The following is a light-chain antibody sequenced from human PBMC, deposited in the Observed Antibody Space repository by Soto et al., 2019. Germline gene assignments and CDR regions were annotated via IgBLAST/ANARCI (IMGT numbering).Light chain of an antibody. CDR3: QVWDSNTVV. CDR2: RDR. J-gene: IGLJ2*01. V-gene: IGLV3-9*01. Sequence: SSELTQPLSVSVALGQTASITCGGNNIGNKNAHWYQRKPGQAPVLVIYRDRSRPSGIPERFSGSNSGNTATLTISRAQAGDEADYYCQVWDSNTVVFGGGTKLTVL. CDR1: NIGNKN.